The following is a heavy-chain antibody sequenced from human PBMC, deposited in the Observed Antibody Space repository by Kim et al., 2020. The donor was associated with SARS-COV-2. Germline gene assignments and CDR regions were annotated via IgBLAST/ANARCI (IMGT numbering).Heavy chain of an antibody. CDR2: ISGSGGGT. V-gene: IGHV3-23*01. CDR3: AKDIGGAYCGGDCYSETFDY. J-gene: IGHJ4*02. CDR1: GFTFSSYA. Sequence: GGSLRLSCAASGFTFSSYAMSWVRQAPGKGLEWVSAISGSGGGTYYADSVKGRFTISRDNSKNTLYLQMNSLRAEDTAVYYCAKDIGGAYCGGDCYSETFDYWGQGTLVTVSS. D-gene: IGHD2-21*02.